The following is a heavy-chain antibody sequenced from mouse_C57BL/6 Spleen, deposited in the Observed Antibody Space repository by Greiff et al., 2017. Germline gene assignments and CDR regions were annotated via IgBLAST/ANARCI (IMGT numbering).Heavy chain of an antibody. CDR2: IDPSDSYT. CDR1: GYTFTSYW. D-gene: IGHD2-4*01. Sequence: VQLQESGAELVMPGASVKLSCKASGYTFTSYWMHWVKQRPGQGLEWIGEIDPSDSYTNYNQKFKGKSTLTVDKSSSTSYMQLSSLTSEDSAVYYCARRRRYEYVDYWGQGTTLTVSS. CDR3: ARRRRYEYVDY. V-gene: IGHV1-69*01. J-gene: IGHJ2*01.